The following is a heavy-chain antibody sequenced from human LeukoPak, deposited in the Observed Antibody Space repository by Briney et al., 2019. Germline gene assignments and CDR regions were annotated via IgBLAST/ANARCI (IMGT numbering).Heavy chain of an antibody. CDR3: ARPSLRHDGSGYYLFDY. CDR2: INPSGDST. CDR1: GYTFTNYS. V-gene: IGHV1-46*01. J-gene: IGHJ4*02. Sequence: ASVKVSCKASGYTFTNYSMHWVRQAPGQGLEWMGIINPSGDSTSYAQTFQGRVTMTRDTSTSTVYMELSSLRSDDTAVYYCARPSLRHDGSGYYLFDYWGQGTLVTVSS. D-gene: IGHD3-22*01.